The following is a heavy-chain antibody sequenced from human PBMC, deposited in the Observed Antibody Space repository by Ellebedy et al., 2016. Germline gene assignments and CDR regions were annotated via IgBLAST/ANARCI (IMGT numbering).Heavy chain of an antibody. D-gene: IGHD6-19*01. CDR2: TSVDGSTK. Sequence: GGSLRLSCAASGFTFSSFAMHWLRQAPDKGLEWLAVTSVDGSTKVYSDSLKGRFTISRDNSKNTLYLQMDSLRVEDTAVYYCVGGWYFNSWGQGTLVTVSS. V-gene: IGHV3-30*04. CDR1: GFTFSSFA. CDR3: VGGWYFNS. J-gene: IGHJ5*01.